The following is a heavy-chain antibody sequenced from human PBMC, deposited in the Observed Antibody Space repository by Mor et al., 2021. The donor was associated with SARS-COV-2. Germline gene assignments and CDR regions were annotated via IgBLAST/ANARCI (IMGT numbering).Heavy chain of an antibody. CDR1: YH. Sequence: YHMGWVRPAPGRGLEWVSVMYSGGGTSYTDSVKGRFTISRDSFKNTLYLQMNSLRVEDTAVYFCARGDTFYGDLYLDFWGQGNLVT. CDR2: MYSGGGT. CDR3: ARGDTFYGDLYLDF. J-gene: IGHJ4*02. V-gene: IGHV3-66*01. D-gene: IGHD4-17*01.